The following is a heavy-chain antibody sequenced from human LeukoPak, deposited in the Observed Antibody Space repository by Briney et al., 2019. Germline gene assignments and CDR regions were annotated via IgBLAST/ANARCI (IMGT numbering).Heavy chain of an antibody. V-gene: IGHV3-9*01. CDR1: GFTFDDYA. Sequence: GGSLRLSCAASGFTFDDYAMHWVRQAPGKGLEWVSGISWSSGSIGYADSVKGRFTISRDNSKNTLYLQMNSLRAEDTAVYYCIPSGDRVPAYYFDYWGQGTLVTVSS. CDR3: IPSGDRVPAYYFDY. CDR2: ISWSSGSI. J-gene: IGHJ4*02. D-gene: IGHD5-12*01.